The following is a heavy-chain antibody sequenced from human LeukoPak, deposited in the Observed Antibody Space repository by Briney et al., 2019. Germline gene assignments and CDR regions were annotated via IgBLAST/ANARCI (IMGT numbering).Heavy chain of an antibody. CDR3: AKTVIVGYYDILTGYIY. V-gene: IGHV3-30*18. J-gene: IGHJ4*02. CDR2: ISYDGSNK. D-gene: IGHD3-9*01. CDR1: GFTFSSYG. Sequence: PGGSLRLSCAASGFTFSSYGMHWVRQAPGKGLEWVAVISYDGSNKYYADSVKGRFTISRDNSKNTLYLQMNSLRAEDTAVYYCAKTVIVGYYDILTGYIYWGQGTLVTVSS.